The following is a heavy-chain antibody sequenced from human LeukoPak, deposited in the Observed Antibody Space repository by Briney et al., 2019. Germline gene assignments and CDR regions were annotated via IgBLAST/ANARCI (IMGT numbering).Heavy chain of an antibody. Sequence: SETLSLTCTVSGGSISSGDYYWSWIRQPPGKGLEWIGYIYHSGSTYYNSSLKSRLTMSVDTSKNQFSLKVNSVTAADTAVYHCASAHGPPSFRLFDFWGQGPLVFVSS. CDR3: ASAHGPPSFRLFDF. CDR2: IYHSGST. CDR1: GGSISSGDYY. J-gene: IGHJ4*02. V-gene: IGHV4-30-4*01. D-gene: IGHD3-16*01.